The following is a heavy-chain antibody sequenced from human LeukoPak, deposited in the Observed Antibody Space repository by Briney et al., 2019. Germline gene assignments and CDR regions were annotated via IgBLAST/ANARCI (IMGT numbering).Heavy chain of an antibody. J-gene: IGHJ4*02. Sequence: SETLSLTCVVSGGSIYSGAYSWSWIRQPPGKGLEWIGYIYYSGSTYSNPSLKSRVTISVDTSKNQFSLKLSSVTAADTAVYYCARGLRGGWYVDPLDYWGQGTLVTVSS. V-gene: IGHV4-30-4*07. CDR1: GGSIYSGAYS. CDR3: ARGLRGGWYVDPLDY. D-gene: IGHD6-19*01. CDR2: IYYSGST.